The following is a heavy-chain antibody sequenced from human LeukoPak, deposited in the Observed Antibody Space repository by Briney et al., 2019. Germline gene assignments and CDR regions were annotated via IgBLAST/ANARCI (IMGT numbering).Heavy chain of an antibody. J-gene: IGHJ4*02. V-gene: IGHV1-18*01. Sequence: ASLKVSCKPSGYTFTSYGISGGPQAPGQGLEWMGWISAYNGNTNYAQKLQGRVTMTTDTSTSTAYMELRSLRSDDTAVYCCARVRDYWGQGTLVTVSS. CDR2: ISAYNGNT. CDR1: GYTFTSYG. CDR3: ARVRDY.